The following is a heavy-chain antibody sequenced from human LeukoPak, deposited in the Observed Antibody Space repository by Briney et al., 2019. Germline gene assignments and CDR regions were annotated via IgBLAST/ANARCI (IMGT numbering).Heavy chain of an antibody. Sequence: GASVKVSCKASGYTFTGYYMHWVRQAPGQGLEWMGGIIPIFGTTNYAQKLQGRVTITADESTSTAYMELSSLRSEDTAVYYCASRTYTYDSSGYYRRNYYFDYWGQGTLVTVSS. V-gene: IGHV1-69*13. CDR2: IIPIFGTT. D-gene: IGHD3-22*01. CDR1: GYTFTGYY. CDR3: ASRTYTYDSSGYYRRNYYFDY. J-gene: IGHJ4*02.